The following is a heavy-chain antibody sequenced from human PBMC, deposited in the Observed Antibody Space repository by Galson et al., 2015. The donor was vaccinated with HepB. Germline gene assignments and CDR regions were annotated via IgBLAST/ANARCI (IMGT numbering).Heavy chain of an antibody. CDR1: GFTFTRYG. CDR3: ARDVSDAYSNDAFQI. V-gene: IGHV1-18*01. Sequence: SVKVSCKASGFTFTRYGFSWVRQAPGQGLEWMGWISVYKGDTKYAQKFQGRVTTTTDTSTSTVYMEMRSLRSDDTAIYYCARDVSDAYSNDAFQIWGQGTLVTVSA. D-gene: IGHD4-11*01. CDR2: ISVYKGDT. J-gene: IGHJ3*02.